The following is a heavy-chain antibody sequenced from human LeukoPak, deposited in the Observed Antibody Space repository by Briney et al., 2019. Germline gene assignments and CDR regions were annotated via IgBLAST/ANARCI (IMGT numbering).Heavy chain of an antibody. CDR3: ARGGEGADSYGPHYFDF. J-gene: IGHJ4*02. CDR2: IYYSETT. Sequence: SETLSLTCAISGGSISSGDYYWTWIRQAPGKGLEWIGYIYYSETTDYNPSLQSRAIISLDTSKNQVSLKLTPVTAADTAVYYCARGGEGADSYGPHYFDFWGQGTLAVVSS. D-gene: IGHD3-10*01. V-gene: IGHV4-30-4*01. CDR1: GGSISSGDYY.